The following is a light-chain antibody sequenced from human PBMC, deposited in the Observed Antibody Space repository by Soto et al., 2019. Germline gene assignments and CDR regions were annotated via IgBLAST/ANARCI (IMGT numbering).Light chain of an antibody. J-gene: IGLJ2*01. CDR2: DVS. V-gene: IGLV2-14*01. Sequence: QSALTQPASVSGSPGQSITISCTGSSGDIGDYKYVSWYKQQPGKAPKLMIYDVSNRPSAVSNHFSASKSGNTASLIISGFQAEDEDDYYCSSYTNTNFEIFGGGTKLTVL. CDR3: SSYTNTNFEI. CDR1: SGDIGDYKY.